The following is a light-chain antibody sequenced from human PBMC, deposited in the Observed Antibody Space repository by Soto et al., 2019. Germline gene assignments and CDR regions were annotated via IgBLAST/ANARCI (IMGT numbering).Light chain of an antibody. Sequence: QLVLTQSPSASASLGASVKLTCTLSSGHSSYAIAWHQQQPEKGPRYLMKLNSDGSHSKGDGIPDRFSCSSSGAERYLTISSLQSEYEADYYCQTWGTGSWVFGGGTKLTVL. J-gene: IGLJ3*02. CDR2: LNSDGSH. CDR1: SGHSSYA. CDR3: QTWGTGSWV. V-gene: IGLV4-69*01.